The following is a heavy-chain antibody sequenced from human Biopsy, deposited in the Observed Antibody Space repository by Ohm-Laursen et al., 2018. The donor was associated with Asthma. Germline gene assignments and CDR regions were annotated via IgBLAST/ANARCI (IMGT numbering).Heavy chain of an antibody. J-gene: IGHJ6*02. Sequence: SVKVSCKASGYTFTGYYMHWVRQAPGRGLEWMGGLIPVLGTPDHAQMFEGRVTITADESTSTAYMELSSLSSEDTAVYYCARGYSGSDRIVYYYSGLEVWGQGTTVTVSS. D-gene: IGHD5-12*01. V-gene: IGHV1-69*13. CDR1: GYTFTGYY. CDR3: ARGYSGSDRIVYYYSGLEV. CDR2: LIPVLGTP.